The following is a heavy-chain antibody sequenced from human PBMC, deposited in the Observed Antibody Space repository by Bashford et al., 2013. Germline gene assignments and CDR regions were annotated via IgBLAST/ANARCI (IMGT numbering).Heavy chain of an antibody. J-gene: IGHJ4*02. CDR3: ASDRSSGWYYW. V-gene: IGHV4-39*01. CDR2: IHSNGDT. D-gene: IGHD6-19*01. Sequence: WIRQAPGKGLEWIGNIHSNGDTYYSSSLKSRVTISADTSKNQFSLKLSSVTAADTAVYYCASDRSSGWYYWWGQGTLVTVSS.